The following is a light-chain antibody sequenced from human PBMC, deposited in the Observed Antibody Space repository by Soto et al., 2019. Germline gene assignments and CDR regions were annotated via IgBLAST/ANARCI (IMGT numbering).Light chain of an antibody. CDR1: QSVLYSSNHKSY. J-gene: IGKJ2*03. CDR2: WAS. V-gene: IGKV4-1*01. CDR3: QQYHSTPFS. Sequence: DIVMTQSPDSLAVSLGERATINCKSSQSVLYSSNHKSYLAWYQQKPGQPPKLLIYWASTREFGVPDRFSGSGSGTDFTLTISSLQAEDVAVYYCQQYHSTPFSFGQGTKVEIK.